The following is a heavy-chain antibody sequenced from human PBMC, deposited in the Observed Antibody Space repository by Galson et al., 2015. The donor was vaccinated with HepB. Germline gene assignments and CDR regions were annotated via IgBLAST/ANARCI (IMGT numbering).Heavy chain of an antibody. V-gene: IGHV3-48*02. J-gene: IGHJ4*02. CDR1: GFTFSSYS. Sequence: SLRLSCAASGFTFSSYSMNWVRQAPGKGLEWVSYISSSSSTIYYADSVKGRFTIPRDNAKNSLYLQMNSLRDEDTAVYYCARDGTGIQLWISGDFDYWGQGTLVTVSS. CDR3: ARDGTGIQLWISGDFDY. CDR2: ISSSSSTI. D-gene: IGHD5-18*01.